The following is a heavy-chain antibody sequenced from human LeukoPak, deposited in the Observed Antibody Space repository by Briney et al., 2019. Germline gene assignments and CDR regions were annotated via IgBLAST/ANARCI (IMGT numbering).Heavy chain of an antibody. V-gene: IGHV3-21*01. CDR2: ISSSSTYI. J-gene: IGHJ4*02. CDR1: GFTFSSYD. D-gene: IGHD4-17*01. Sequence: GGSLRLSCAASGFTFSSYDINWVRQAPGKGLEWVSSISSSSTYIYYADSMKGRFTISRDNAKNSLYLQMNSLRVEDTAVYYCARPADDYARLDHWGQGTLVTVSS. CDR3: ARPADDYARLDH.